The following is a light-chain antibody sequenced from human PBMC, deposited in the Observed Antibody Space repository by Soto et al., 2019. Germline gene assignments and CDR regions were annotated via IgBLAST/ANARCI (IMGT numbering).Light chain of an antibody. J-gene: IGKJ1*01. Sequence: EIVLTHSPATLSSFPGDSVTLSCRASQTLSNRLAWYQHKPGQAPRLLIYVTSNRATGIPARFSGSGSGTDYTLTISSLEPEDSAVYYCHQRQSWPRTFGQGTKVDIK. V-gene: IGKV3-11*01. CDR3: HQRQSWPRT. CDR1: QTLSNR. CDR2: VTS.